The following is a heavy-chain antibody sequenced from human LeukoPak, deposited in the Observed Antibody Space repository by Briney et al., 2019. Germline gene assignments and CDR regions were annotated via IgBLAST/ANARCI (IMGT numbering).Heavy chain of an antibody. J-gene: IGHJ6*03. D-gene: IGHD3-22*01. CDR2: IYYSGST. CDR1: GGSLTNNNYY. Sequence: SETLSLICTVSGGSLTNNNYYWGWIRQPPGKGLEWFGSIYYSGSTYYNPSLKSRVTISVDKSKNQFSLKLSSVTAADTAVYYCARQKRVITSLYYYYYYMDVWGKGTTVTISS. CDR3: ARQKRVITSLYYYYYYMDV. V-gene: IGHV4-39*01.